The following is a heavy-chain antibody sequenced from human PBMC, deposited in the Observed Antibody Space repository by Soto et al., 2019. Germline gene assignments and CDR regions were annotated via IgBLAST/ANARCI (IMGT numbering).Heavy chain of an antibody. CDR3: ARGLVILYYYDSSGSNDNYYFHY. D-gene: IGHD3-22*01. J-gene: IGHJ4*02. Sequence: SETLSLTCTVSGGSISSGDYYWSWIRQPPGKGLEWIGYIYYSGSTYYNPSLKSRVTISVDTSKNQFSLKLSSVTAADTAVYYCARGLVILYYYDSSGSNDNYYFHYWGQGTLV. V-gene: IGHV4-30-4*01. CDR2: IYYSGST. CDR1: GGSISSGDYY.